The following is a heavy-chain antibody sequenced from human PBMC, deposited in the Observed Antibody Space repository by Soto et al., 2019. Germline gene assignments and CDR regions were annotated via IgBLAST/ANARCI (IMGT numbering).Heavy chain of an antibody. CDR3: AIPPGDYDTPQGAFDI. CDR2: ISYDGSNK. V-gene: IGHV3-30-3*01. CDR1: GFTFSSYA. J-gene: IGHJ3*02. D-gene: IGHD3-16*01. Sequence: QVQLVESGGGVVQPGRSLRLSCAASGFTFSSYAMHWVRQAPGKGLEWVAVISYDGSNKYYADSVKGRFTISRDNSKNTLYLQMNSLRAEDTAVYYCAIPPGDYDTPQGAFDIWGQGTMVTVSS.